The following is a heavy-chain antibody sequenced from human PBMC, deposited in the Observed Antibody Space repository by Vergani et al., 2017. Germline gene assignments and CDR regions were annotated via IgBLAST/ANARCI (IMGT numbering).Heavy chain of an antibody. Sequence: QVQLVESGGGVVQPGRSLRLSCAESGFTFSSYGMHWVRQAPGKGLEWVAVIWYDGSKKYYADSVKGRFTISRDNSKNTLYLQMNSLRAEDTAVYYCARERGSYYFDYWGQGTLVTVSS. V-gene: IGHV3-33*01. J-gene: IGHJ4*02. CDR3: ARERGSYYFDY. CDR1: GFTFSSYG. CDR2: IWYDGSKK. D-gene: IGHD1-26*01.